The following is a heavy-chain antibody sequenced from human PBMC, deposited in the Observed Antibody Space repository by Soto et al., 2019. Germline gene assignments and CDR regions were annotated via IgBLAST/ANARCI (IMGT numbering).Heavy chain of an antibody. CDR1: GFTFSSYG. D-gene: IGHD3-22*01. CDR2: ISYDGSNK. J-gene: IGHJ3*02. CDR3: AKGDPRYYYDSSGSPDAFDI. V-gene: IGHV3-30*18. Sequence: QVQLVESGGGVVQPGRSLGLSCAASGFTFSSYGMHWVRQAPGKGLEWVAVISYDGSNKYYADSVKGRFTISRDNSKNTLYLQMNSLRAEDTAVYYCAKGDPRYYYDSSGSPDAFDIWGQGTMVTVSS.